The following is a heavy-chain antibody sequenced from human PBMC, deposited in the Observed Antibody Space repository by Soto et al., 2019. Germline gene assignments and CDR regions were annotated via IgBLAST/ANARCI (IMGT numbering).Heavy chain of an antibody. V-gene: IGHV3-48*02. J-gene: IGHJ4*02. CDR1: GFTFSSCS. D-gene: IGHD3-16*01. CDR2: ISGSGDTK. Sequence: GRSLRLSCASSGFTFSSCSMNWVLQAPGKGLEWVSFISGSGDTKYYADSVKGRFTISRDNAKNSLYLQMSSLRDEDTAVYYCARRSPYYDYGPDYWGQGTLVTVSS. CDR3: ARRSPYYDYGPDY.